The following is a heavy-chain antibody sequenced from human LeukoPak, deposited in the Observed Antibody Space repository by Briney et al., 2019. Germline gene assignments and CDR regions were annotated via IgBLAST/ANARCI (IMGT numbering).Heavy chain of an antibody. Sequence: SGPTLVNPTQTLTLTCTFSGFSLSTSGMCVSWIRQPPGKALEWLARIDWDDDKYYSTSLKTRPTISKDTSKNQVVLTMTNMDPVDTATYYCARIPCIAAAGTPSGYWGQGTLVTVSS. D-gene: IGHD6-13*01. J-gene: IGHJ4*02. V-gene: IGHV2-70*11. CDR1: GFSLSTSGMC. CDR2: IDWDDDK. CDR3: ARIPCIAAAGTPSGY.